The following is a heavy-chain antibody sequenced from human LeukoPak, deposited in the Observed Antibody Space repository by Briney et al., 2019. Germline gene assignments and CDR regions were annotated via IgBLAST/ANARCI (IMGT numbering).Heavy chain of an antibody. CDR1: GYTLTELS. CDR3: ATDHGDCSSTSCYIWLDY. CDR2: FDPEDGET. Sequence: ASVKVSCKVSGYTLTELSMHWVRQAPGKGLEWMGGFDPEDGETIYAQKFQGRVTMTEDTSTDTAYMELSSLRSEDTAVYYCATDHGDCSSTSCYIWLDYWGQGTLVTVSS. J-gene: IGHJ4*02. D-gene: IGHD2-2*02. V-gene: IGHV1-24*01.